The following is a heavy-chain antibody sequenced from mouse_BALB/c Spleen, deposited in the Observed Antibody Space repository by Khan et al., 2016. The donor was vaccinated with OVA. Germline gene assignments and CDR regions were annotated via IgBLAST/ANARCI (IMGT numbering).Heavy chain of an antibody. D-gene: IGHD2-3*01. CDR2: ISTYSGNT. Sequence: QVQLQQSGPELVRPGVSVKISCKGSGYTFTDYAIYWVKQSHAKSLEWIGLISTYSGNTNYSQKFKGKATMTVDKSSSTAYMELARLTSEDSAIYYLAIPAYDGYYDYWGQGTTVTVSS. J-gene: IGHJ2*01. CDR3: AIPAYDGYYDY. V-gene: IGHV1S137*01. CDR1: GYTFTDYA.